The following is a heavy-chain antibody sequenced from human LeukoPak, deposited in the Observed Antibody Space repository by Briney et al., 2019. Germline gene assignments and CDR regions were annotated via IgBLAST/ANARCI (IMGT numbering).Heavy chain of an antibody. CDR3: ARDARGSYDY. Sequence: GGSLRLSCAASGFTFSSYAMSWVRQAPGKGLEWVSAISGSGGSTYYADSVKGRFTISRDNSKNTLYLQVNNLRAEDTAMYYCARDARGSYDYWGQGTLVTVSS. J-gene: IGHJ4*02. V-gene: IGHV3-23*01. CDR1: GFTFSSYA. D-gene: IGHD1-26*01. CDR2: ISGSGGST.